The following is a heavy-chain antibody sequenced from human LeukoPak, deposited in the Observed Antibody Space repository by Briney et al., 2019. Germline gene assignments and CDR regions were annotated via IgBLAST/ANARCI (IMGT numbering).Heavy chain of an antibody. CDR3: ARAGNSYYYGMDV. D-gene: IGHD1-14*01. V-gene: IGHV4-59*01. J-gene: IGHJ6*02. CDR2: IYYSGST. CDR1: GGSISSYY. Sequence: SETLSLTCTVSGGSISSYYWSWIRQPPGKGLEWIGYIYYSGSTNPNPSLKSRVSMSVDTSRNQFSLKLNSVIAADSAVYYCARAGNSYYYGMDVWGQGTTVTVSS.